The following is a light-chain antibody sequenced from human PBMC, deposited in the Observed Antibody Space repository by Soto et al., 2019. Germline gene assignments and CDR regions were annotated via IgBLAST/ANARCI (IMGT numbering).Light chain of an antibody. CDR2: GAS. CDR1: QSVDIN. J-gene: IGKJ4*02. CDR3: QLYRSWPRT. Sequence: KVLTKRPADRCVCKWERVRLYCRASQSVDINLAWYQQKPGQAPRLLIYGASTRATDMPGRFSGRGAGAEFTLTICSLQSEAFAVYYCQLYRSWPRTFGEGTKVDIK. V-gene: IGKV3-15*01.